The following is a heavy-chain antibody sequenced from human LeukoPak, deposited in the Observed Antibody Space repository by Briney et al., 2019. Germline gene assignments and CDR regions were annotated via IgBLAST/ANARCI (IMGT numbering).Heavy chain of an antibody. Sequence: GRSLRLSCAASGFSFNNYGMHWVRQAPGKGLEWVATMSHGGSNKYYADSVKGRFTIPGDNSKNTLYLQMSSLRAEDTAVYYCARDRTDGLRYSWSLDVWGKGTTVTVSS. CDR1: GFSFNNYG. V-gene: IGHV3-30*03. CDR2: MSHGGSNK. J-gene: IGHJ6*04. CDR3: ARDRTDGLRYSWSLDV. D-gene: IGHD3-10*02.